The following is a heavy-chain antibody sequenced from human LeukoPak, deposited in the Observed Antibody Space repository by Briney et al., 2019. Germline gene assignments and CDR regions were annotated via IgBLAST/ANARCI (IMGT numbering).Heavy chain of an antibody. D-gene: IGHD6-13*01. Sequence: GGSLRLSCAASGFTFSNYAMSWVRQAPGKGLEWVSGISDSGDRTHYADSVKGRFTISRDNSKNTLYVQMKSLRVEDTAVYYCAKETRWCSSYYFDYWGQGTLVTVSS. CDR1: GFTFSNYA. CDR2: ISDSGDRT. J-gene: IGHJ4*02. V-gene: IGHV3-23*01. CDR3: AKETRWCSSYYFDY.